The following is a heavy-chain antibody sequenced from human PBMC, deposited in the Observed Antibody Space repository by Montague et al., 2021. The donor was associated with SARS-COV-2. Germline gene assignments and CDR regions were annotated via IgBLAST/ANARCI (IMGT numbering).Heavy chain of an antibody. CDR2: IYTSGST. Sequence: SETLSLTCTVSGGSISSYYWSWIRQPAGKGLEWIGRIYTSGSTNYTPSLKSRVTMPVDTSKNQFSLKLSSVTAADTAVYYCAREAWFGDKTSASEYYGMDVWCEGAAVTVSS. V-gene: IGHV4-4*07. D-gene: IGHD3-10*01. CDR1: GGSISSYY. CDR3: AREAWFGDKTSASEYYGMDV. J-gene: IGHJ6*04.